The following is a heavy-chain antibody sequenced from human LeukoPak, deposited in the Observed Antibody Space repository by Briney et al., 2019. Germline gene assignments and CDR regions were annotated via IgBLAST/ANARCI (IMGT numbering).Heavy chain of an antibody. D-gene: IGHD4-17*01. CDR2: ISSSSTTI. J-gene: IGHJ4*02. CDR1: GFTFIDYS. Sequence: SGGSLRLSCAASGFTFIDYSMHWVRQAPGKGLEWVSFISSSSTTIYYAESVKGRFTISRDNAKNSLYLQMNSLRDEDTAVYYCAREASVTTMYDYWGQGTLVTVSS. V-gene: IGHV3-48*02. CDR3: AREASVTTMYDY.